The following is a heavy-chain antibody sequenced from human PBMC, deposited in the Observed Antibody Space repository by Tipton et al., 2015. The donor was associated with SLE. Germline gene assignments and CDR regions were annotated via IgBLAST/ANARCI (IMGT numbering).Heavy chain of an antibody. J-gene: IGHJ3*02. V-gene: IGHV4-34*12. D-gene: IGHD1-26*01. CDR2: IFHSGGS. Sequence: TLSLTCAVDGGSLSGYWWSWIRQPPGKGLEWIGEIFHSGGSNYNPSLKSRITISVDTSKNQFSLKLNSVTAADTAVYFCARHLTGARAFDIWGQGTMVTVSS. CDR1: GGSLSGYW. CDR3: ARHLTGARAFDI.